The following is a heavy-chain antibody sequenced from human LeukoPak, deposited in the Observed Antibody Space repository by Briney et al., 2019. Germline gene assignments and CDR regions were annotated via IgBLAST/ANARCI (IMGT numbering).Heavy chain of an antibody. CDR1: GGTFSSYA. D-gene: IGHD2-15*01. CDR2: IIPIFGTA. Sequence: GSSVKVSCKASGGTFSSYAISWVRQAPGQGLEWMGGIIPIFGTANYAQKFQGRVTITTDESTSTAYMELSSLRSEDTAVYYCARCSGGSCELNDAFDIWGQGTMVTVSS. CDR3: ARCSGGSCELNDAFDI. V-gene: IGHV1-69*05. J-gene: IGHJ3*02.